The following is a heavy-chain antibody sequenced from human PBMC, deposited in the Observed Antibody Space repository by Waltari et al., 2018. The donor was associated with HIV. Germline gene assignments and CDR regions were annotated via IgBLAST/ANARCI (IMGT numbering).Heavy chain of an antibody. CDR3: ARALLAARSGGMDV. J-gene: IGHJ6*02. CDR1: GDSITRGSYY. Sequence: QVQLQEPGPGLVKPSQTLSLICIVSGDSITRGSYYCTWVRQPAGKGVEWIGRISSSGNTNYNPSLKSRVTMSMDTSKNQFSLEVTSVTAADTAIYFCARALLAARSGGMDVWGHGTTVTVSS. CDR2: ISSSGNT. D-gene: IGHD6-25*01. V-gene: IGHV4-61*02.